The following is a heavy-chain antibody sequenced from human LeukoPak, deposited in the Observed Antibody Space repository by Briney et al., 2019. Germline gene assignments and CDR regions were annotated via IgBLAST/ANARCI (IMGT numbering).Heavy chain of an antibody. Sequence: SETLSLTCAVSGYSISSGYYWGWIRPPPGKGLEWIGSIYHSGSTYYNPSLKSRVTISVDTSKNQLSLKLSSVTAADTAVYYCARHRNLDTAYYMDVWGKGTTVTVSS. J-gene: IGHJ6*03. V-gene: IGHV4-38-2*01. CDR2: IYHSGST. CDR3: ARHRNLDTAYYMDV. D-gene: IGHD5-18*01. CDR1: GYSISSGYY.